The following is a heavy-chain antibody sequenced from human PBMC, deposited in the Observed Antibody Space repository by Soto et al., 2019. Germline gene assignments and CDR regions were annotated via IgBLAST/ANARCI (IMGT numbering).Heavy chain of an antibody. Sequence: EVQLVESGGGLVQPGGSLRLSCVASGFTFSRYSMNWVRQAPGKGLEWVSYISRSSSTIYYADSVKGRFTISRDNAENSLYLQMNSLRAEDTAVYYCARDLAGGSPDYWGQGTRVTVSS. V-gene: IGHV3-48*01. CDR2: ISRSSSTI. D-gene: IGHD2-15*01. J-gene: IGHJ4*02. CDR1: GFTFSRYS. CDR3: ARDLAGGSPDY.